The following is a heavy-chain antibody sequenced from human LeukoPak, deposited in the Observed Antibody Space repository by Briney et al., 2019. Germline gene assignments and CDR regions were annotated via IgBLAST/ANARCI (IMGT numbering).Heavy chain of an antibody. Sequence: SETLSLTCTVSGGSISSYYWSWIRQPPGKGLEWIGYIYYSGSTNYNPSLKSRVTISVDTSKNQFSLKLSSVTAADTAVYYCARRWGYYYDSSGYLDYWGQGTLVTVSS. CDR3: ARRWGYYYDSSGYLDY. D-gene: IGHD3-22*01. J-gene: IGHJ4*02. V-gene: IGHV4-59*08. CDR1: GGSISSYY. CDR2: IYYSGST.